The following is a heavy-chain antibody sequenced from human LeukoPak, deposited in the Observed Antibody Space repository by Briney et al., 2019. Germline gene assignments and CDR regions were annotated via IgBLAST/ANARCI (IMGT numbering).Heavy chain of an antibody. Sequence: SETLSLTCAVYDRSFSGYYWSWIRQPAGKGLEWIGRIYTSGSTNYNPSLKSRVTMSVDTSKNQFSLKLSSVTAADTAVYYCAVTYYDFWSGYYQGAFDIWGQGTMVTVSS. CDR2: IYTSGST. CDR1: DRSFSGYY. J-gene: IGHJ3*02. V-gene: IGHV4-59*10. CDR3: AVTYYDFWSGYYQGAFDI. D-gene: IGHD3-3*01.